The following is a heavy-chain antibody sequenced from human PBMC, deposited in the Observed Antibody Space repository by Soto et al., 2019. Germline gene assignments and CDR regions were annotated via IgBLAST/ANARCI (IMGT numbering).Heavy chain of an antibody. CDR3: AKDQHYYDGSGRRYYYYGMDV. J-gene: IGHJ6*02. Sequence: QVQLVESGGGVVQPGRSLRLSCAASGFIFSNYGMHWVRQAPGKGLEWVAVISDDGSNKYDADSVKGRFTISRDNSKNTLYLQMNSRRAEDTAVYYCAKDQHYYDGSGRRYYYYGMDVWGQGTTVTVSS. V-gene: IGHV3-30*18. CDR1: GFIFSNYG. D-gene: IGHD3-22*01. CDR2: ISDDGSNK.